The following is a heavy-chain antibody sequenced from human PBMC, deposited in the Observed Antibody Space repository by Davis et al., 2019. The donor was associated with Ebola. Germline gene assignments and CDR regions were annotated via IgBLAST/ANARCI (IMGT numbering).Heavy chain of an antibody. CDR1: GFVFSSYV. V-gene: IGHV3-23*01. D-gene: IGHD6-19*01. J-gene: IGHJ3*01. CDR2: LGLSADT. Sequence: GESLKISCAASGFVFSSYVMSWVRRAPGKGLEWVSTLGLSADTYYADSVKGRFTISRDNSKNTLHLQMNSLRVEDTAIYYCVKDTSNVWFDVWGQGTKVTVSS. CDR3: VKDTSNVWFDV.